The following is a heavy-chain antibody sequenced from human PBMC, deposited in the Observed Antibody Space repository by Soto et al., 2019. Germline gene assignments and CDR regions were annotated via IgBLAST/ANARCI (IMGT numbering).Heavy chain of an antibody. CDR1: GGSMSSGDYY. CDR3: PRGSPYVAAAGGNFDY. J-gene: IGHJ4*02. CDR2: IYYSGST. D-gene: IGHD6-13*01. Sequence: SATLSLTCTVSGGSMSSGDYYWSWIRQPPGKGLEWIGYIYYSGSTYYNPSLKSRVTISVDTSKNQFSLKLSSVTAADTAVYYCPRGSPYVAAAGGNFDYWGQEPLVT. V-gene: IGHV4-30-4*01.